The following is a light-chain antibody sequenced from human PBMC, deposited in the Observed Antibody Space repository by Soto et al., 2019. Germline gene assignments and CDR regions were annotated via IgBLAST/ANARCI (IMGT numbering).Light chain of an antibody. Sequence: DIVMTQSPATLSVSPGERTTLSCRASRSVTTSLAWYQQKPGQAPRLLIYGASTRATGIPARFSGSGSGTDFTLTISSLQSEDFAVYYCQQYDKWPQFTFGQGTKVDIK. CDR3: QQYDKWPQFT. J-gene: IGKJ2*01. V-gene: IGKV3-15*01. CDR1: RSVTTS. CDR2: GAS.